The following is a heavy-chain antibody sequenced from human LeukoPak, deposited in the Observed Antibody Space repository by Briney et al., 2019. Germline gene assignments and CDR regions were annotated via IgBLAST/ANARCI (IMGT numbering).Heavy chain of an antibody. CDR1: GGSISSYY. D-gene: IGHD3-9*01. CDR3: ARRSLRYFDWLLYLGWFDP. Sequence: SETLSLTCTVSGGSISSYYWSWIRQPPGKGLEWIGYIYYSGSTNYNPSLKSRVTISVDTSKNQFSLKLSSVTAADTAVYYCARRSLRYFDWLLYLGWFDPWGQGTLVTVSS. CDR2: IYYSGST. V-gene: IGHV4-59*12. J-gene: IGHJ5*02.